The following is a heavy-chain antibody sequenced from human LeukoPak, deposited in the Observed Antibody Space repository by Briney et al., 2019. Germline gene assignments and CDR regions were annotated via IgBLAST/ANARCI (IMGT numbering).Heavy chain of an antibody. CDR1: GGSISSSPYY. V-gene: IGHV4-39*01. CDR3: TSGQFLVSNDY. CDR2: IYYSGST. Sequence: PSETLPLTCTVSGGSISSSPYYWGWIRQPPGKDLEWIGSIYYSGSTYYNPSLKSRVTISVDTSKNQFSLKLSSVTAADTAVYYCTSGQFLVSNDYWGQGILVTVSS. J-gene: IGHJ4*02. D-gene: IGHD5/OR15-5a*01.